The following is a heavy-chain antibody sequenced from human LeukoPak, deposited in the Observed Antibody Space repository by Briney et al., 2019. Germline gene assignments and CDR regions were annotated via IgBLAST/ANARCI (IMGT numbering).Heavy chain of an antibody. D-gene: IGHD4-11*01. V-gene: IGHV4-59*08. CDR2: IYYSGST. CDR3: ARQGPLTTAVTTRTNPFDY. J-gene: IGHJ4*02. CDR1: AGSISSSY. Sequence: SETLSLTCTVSAGSISSSYWSWIRQPRAKGLEWIGYIYYSGSTNYNPSLKSRVTISVDTSKNQFSLKLNSVTAADTAVYYCARQGPLTTAVTTRTNPFDYWGQGTLVTVSS.